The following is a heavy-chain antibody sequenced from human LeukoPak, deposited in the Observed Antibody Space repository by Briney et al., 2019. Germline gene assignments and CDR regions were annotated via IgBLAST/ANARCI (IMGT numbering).Heavy chain of an antibody. CDR2: ISGSGGST. Sequence: PGGSLRPSCAASGFTFSNYAMSWVRQAPGKGLEWVSAISGSGGSTYYADSVKGRFTISRDKSKNTLYLQMNSLRAEDTAVYYCAKDLSLYCGGDCYRNEFYFDYWGQGTLVTVSS. J-gene: IGHJ4*02. CDR1: GFTFSNYA. D-gene: IGHD2-21*02. CDR3: AKDLSLYCGGDCYRNEFYFDY. V-gene: IGHV3-23*01.